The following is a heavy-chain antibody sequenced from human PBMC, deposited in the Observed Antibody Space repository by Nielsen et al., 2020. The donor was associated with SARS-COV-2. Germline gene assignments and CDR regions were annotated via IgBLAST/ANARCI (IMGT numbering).Heavy chain of an antibody. CDR2: INPYSGGT. CDR3: ARARATIFGLVMSYGMDV. D-gene: IGHD3/OR15-3a*01. J-gene: IGHJ6*02. Sequence: ASVKVSCKASGYTFTDYYIHWVRQAPGQGLDWMGRINPYSGGTNYAQKFPGTITMNRDASISTVYMELTSDDTAVYYCARARATIFGLVMSYGMDVWGQGTTVAVSS. CDR1: GYTFTDYY. V-gene: IGHV1-2*06.